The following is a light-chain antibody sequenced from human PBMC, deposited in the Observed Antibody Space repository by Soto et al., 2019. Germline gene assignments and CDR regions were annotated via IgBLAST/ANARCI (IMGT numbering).Light chain of an antibody. CDR2: GAS. V-gene: IGKV3-20*01. CDR3: QQYNNWPPSIT. J-gene: IGKJ5*01. Sequence: EIVLTQSPGTLSLSPGERATLSCRASQSLSSNYLAWYQQRPGQSPRLLVYGASSRATGIPDRFSGSGFGTDFALTISRLEPEDSAVYYCQQYNNWPPSITFGQGTRLEIK. CDR1: QSLSSNY.